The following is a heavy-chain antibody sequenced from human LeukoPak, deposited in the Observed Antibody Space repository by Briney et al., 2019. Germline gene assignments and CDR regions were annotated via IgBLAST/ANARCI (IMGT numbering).Heavy chain of an antibody. V-gene: IGHV3-48*03. J-gene: IGHJ3*02. CDR3: AKDFWRSSARGEMATFTHAFDI. Sequence: GGSLRLSCAASGFTFSSYEMNWVRQAPGKGLEWVSYISSSGSTIYYADSVKGRFTISRDNAKNSLYLQMNSLRAEDTALYYCAKDFWRSSARGEMATFTHAFDIWGQGTMVTVSS. D-gene: IGHD5-24*01. CDR1: GFTFSSYE. CDR2: ISSSGSTI.